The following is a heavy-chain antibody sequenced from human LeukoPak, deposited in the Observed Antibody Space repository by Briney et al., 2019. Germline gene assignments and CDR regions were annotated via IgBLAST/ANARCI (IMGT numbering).Heavy chain of an antibody. CDR3: ARGRYSSGWYASYYMDV. V-gene: IGHV4-34*01. J-gene: IGHJ6*03. CDR2: INHSGST. D-gene: IGHD6-19*01. Sequence: PSETLPLTCAVYGGSFSGYYWSWIRQPPGKGLEWIGEINHSGSTNYNPSLKSRVTISVDTSKNQFSLKLSSVTAADTAVYYCARGRYSSGWYASYYMDVWGKGTTVTVSS. CDR1: GGSFSGYY.